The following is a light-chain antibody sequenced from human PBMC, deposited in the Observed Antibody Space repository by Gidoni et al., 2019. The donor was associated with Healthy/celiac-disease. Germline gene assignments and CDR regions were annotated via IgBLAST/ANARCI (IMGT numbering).Light chain of an antibody. J-gene: IGKJ1*01. Sequence: DIVMTQSPDSLAVSLGERATINCKSSQSVLYSSNNKNYLDWYQQKPGQPPKLLIYWASTRESGVPDRFSGSGSGTDFTLTISSLQAEDVAVYYCQKYYSTTWTFGQGTKVEIK. CDR1: QSVLYSSNNKNY. CDR3: QKYYSTTWT. CDR2: WAS. V-gene: IGKV4-1*01.